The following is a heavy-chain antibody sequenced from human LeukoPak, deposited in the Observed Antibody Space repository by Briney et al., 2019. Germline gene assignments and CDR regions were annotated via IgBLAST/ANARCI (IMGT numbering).Heavy chain of an antibody. D-gene: IGHD6-19*01. CDR2: IYHSGST. CDR1: GGSISSSNW. V-gene: IGHV4-4*02. CDR3: ARGRSSGWTSYYFDY. J-gene: IGHJ4*02. Sequence: PSETLSLTCAVSGGSISSSNWWSWVRQPPGKGLEWIGEIYHSGSTNYNPSLKSRVTISVDKSKNQFSLKLSSVTAADTAVYYCARGRSSGWTSYYFDYWGQGTLVTVSS.